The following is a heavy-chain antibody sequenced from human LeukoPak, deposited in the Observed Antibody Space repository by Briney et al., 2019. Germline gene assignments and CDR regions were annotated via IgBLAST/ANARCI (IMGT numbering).Heavy chain of an antibody. Sequence: SETLSLTCAVYGGSFSGYYWSWIRQPPGKGLGWIGEINHSGSTNYNPSLKSRVTISVDTSKNQFSLKLSSVTAADTAVYYCARGLEPNYDILTGYVWFDPWGQGTLVTVSS. D-gene: IGHD3-9*01. CDR2: INHSGST. V-gene: IGHV4-34*01. CDR1: GGSFSGYY. J-gene: IGHJ5*02. CDR3: ARGLEPNYDILTGYVWFDP.